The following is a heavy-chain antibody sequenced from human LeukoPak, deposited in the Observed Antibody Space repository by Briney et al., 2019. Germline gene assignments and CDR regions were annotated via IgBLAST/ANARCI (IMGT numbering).Heavy chain of an antibody. CDR2: ISAYNGNT. J-gene: IGHJ6*02. CDR3: ASQHTLWFGELPPDYYYYYGMDV. D-gene: IGHD3-10*01. V-gene: IGHV1-18*01. CDR1: GYTFTSYG. Sequence: GASVKVSCKASGYTFTSYGISWVRQAPGQGLEWMGWISAYNGNTNYAQKLQGRVTMTTDTSTSTAYMELRSLRSDDTAVYYCASQHTLWFGELPPDYYYYYGMDVWGQGTTVTASS.